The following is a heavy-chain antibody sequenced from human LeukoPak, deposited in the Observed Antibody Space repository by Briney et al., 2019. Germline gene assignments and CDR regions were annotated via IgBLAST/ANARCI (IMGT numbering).Heavy chain of an antibody. CDR3: ARYCSGGSCSSYYYYGMDV. D-gene: IGHD2-15*01. V-gene: IGHV3-7*03. CDR1: GFTFSSYW. J-gene: IGHJ6*04. Sequence: GGSLRLSCAASGFTFSSYWTSWVRQAPGKGLEWVANIKQDGSEKYYVDSVKGRLTISRDNAKNSLYLQMNSLRAEDTAVYYCARYCSGGSCSSYYYYGMDVWGKGTTVTVSS. CDR2: IKQDGSEK.